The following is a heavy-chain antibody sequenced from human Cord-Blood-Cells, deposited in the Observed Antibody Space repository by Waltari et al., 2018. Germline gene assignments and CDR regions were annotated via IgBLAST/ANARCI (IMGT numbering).Heavy chain of an antibody. D-gene: IGHD2-8*01. J-gene: IGHJ4*02. Sequence: EVQLVESGGGLVQPGGSLRLSCAASGFTFSSYEMNWVRQAPGKGLEGGSYISSSGSTIYYADSVKGRFTSSRDNAKNSLYLQMNSLRAEDTAVYYCARATTLYNDYWGQGTLVTVSS. V-gene: IGHV3-48*03. CDR2: ISSSGSTI. CDR1: GFTFSSYE. CDR3: ARATTLYNDY.